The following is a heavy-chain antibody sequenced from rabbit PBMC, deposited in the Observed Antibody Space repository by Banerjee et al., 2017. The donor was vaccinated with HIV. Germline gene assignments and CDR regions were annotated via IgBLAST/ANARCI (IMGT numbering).Heavy chain of an antibody. CDR3: ARVTIFGSHHITL. D-gene: IGHD4-1*01. CDR1: GFTFSSSYW. CDR2: IYTGDGDT. J-gene: IGHJ4*01. V-gene: IGHV1S45*01. Sequence: QEQLVESGGGLVKPEGSLTLTCKASGFTFSSSYWICWVRQAPEKVPEWIACIYTGDGDTYYASWAKGRCSISKTSTTVTLQMTSLTAADTATYFCARVTIFGSHHITLWGPGTLVTVS.